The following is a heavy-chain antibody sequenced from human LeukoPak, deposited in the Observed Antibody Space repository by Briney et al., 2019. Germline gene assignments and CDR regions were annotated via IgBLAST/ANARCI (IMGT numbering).Heavy chain of an antibody. V-gene: IGHV4-59*08. CDR1: GGSFSGYY. Sequence: NPSETLSLTCAVYGGSFSGYYWSWIRQPPGKGLEWIGYIYYSGSTNYNPSLKSRVTISVDTSKNQFSLKLSSVTAADTAVYYCARIGYDILTGSADWFDPWGQGTLVTVSS. J-gene: IGHJ5*02. D-gene: IGHD3-9*01. CDR2: IYYSGST. CDR3: ARIGYDILTGSADWFDP.